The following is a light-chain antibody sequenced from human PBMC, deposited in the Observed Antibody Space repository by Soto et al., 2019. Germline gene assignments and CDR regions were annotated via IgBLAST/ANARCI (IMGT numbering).Light chain of an antibody. V-gene: IGKV1-39*01. CDR1: RNVGSN. Sequence: MTQSPATLSVSPGERATLSCRASRNVGSNLLVWYQQRPGKAPNLLIYSASSLQSGVPSRFSGSGSGTDFTLTISSLQPEDFATYYCQQSYITPVTFGQGTKVDIK. CDR2: SAS. CDR3: QQSYITPVT. J-gene: IGKJ1*01.